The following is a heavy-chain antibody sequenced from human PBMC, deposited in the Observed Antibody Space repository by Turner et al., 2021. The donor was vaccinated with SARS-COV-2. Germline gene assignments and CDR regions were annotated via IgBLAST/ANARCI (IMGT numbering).Heavy chain of an antibody. CDR3: ARDHRPVVVPAAKRAGSYYYGMDV. J-gene: IGHJ6*02. CDR1: GFTFSGYA. V-gene: IGHV3-21*06. CDR2: IGTSTSLI. Sequence: EVQLVESGGGLVKPGGSLRLSCAASGFTFSGYAMNWVRQAPGKGLEWVSYIGTSTSLIFYADSIKGRFTISRDNAKNSLYLQMNSLRAEDTAVYYCARDHRPVVVPAAKRAGSYYYGMDVWGQGTTVTVSS. D-gene: IGHD2-2*01.